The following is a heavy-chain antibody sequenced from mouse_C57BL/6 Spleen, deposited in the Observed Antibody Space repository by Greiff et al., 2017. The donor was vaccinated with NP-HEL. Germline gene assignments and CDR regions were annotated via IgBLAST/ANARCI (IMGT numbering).Heavy chain of an antibody. Sequence: QVQLKESGAELVMPGASVKLSCKASGYTFTSYWMHWVKQRPGQGLEWIGEIDPSDSYTNYNQKFKGKSTLTVDKSSSTAYMQLSSLTSEDSAVYYCAGDLDYWGQGTTLTVSS. CDR2: IDPSDSYT. CDR3: AGDLDY. CDR1: GYTFTSYW. J-gene: IGHJ2*01. V-gene: IGHV1-69*01.